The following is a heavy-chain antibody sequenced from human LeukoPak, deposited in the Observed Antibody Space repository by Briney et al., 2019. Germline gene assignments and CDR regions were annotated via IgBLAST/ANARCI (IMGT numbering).Heavy chain of an antibody. V-gene: IGHV3-7*05. D-gene: IGHD5-24*01. CDR2: IKEDGSEK. CDR3: ARIRPRDRPFEY. Sequence: GGSLRLSCAASGFSFSIYWMTWVRQAPGKGLEWVASIKEDGSEKYYVDSVKGRFIISRDNARDSLYLGMTSLRAEDTAVYFCARIRPRDRPFEYWGQGTQVTVSS. J-gene: IGHJ4*02. CDR1: GFSFSIYW.